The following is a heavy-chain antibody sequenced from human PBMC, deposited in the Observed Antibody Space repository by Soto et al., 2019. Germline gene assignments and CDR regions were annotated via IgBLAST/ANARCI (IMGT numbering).Heavy chain of an antibody. Sequence: QVQLVQSGVEVEKPGASVKVSCKASGYTFTSYGVSWVRQAPGQGLEWMGWISAYNGNTNYAQKCQGTVTMTTDTSTSTAYMELRSLRSDDTAVYYCARDVPTVTTGGPDYWGQGTLVTVSS. J-gene: IGHJ4*02. V-gene: IGHV1-18*01. CDR2: ISAYNGNT. CDR3: ARDVPTVTTGGPDY. D-gene: IGHD4-17*01. CDR1: GYTFTSYG.